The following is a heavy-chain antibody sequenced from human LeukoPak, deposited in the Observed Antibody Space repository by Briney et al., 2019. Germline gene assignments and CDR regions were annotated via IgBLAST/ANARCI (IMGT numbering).Heavy chain of an antibody. D-gene: IGHD2-2*01. CDR3: ARGLHIVVVFSRGYAFDI. Sequence: SDTSVVYLGSFRVYSWCGIREPLRRGRWWGCEINHSGSTNYNPSLKSRVTISVDTSKNQFSLKLSSVTAADTAVYYCARGLHIVVVFSRGYAFDIWGQGTMVTVSS. CDR2: INHSGST. J-gene: IGHJ3*02. V-gene: IGHV4-34*01. CDR1: LGSFRVYS.